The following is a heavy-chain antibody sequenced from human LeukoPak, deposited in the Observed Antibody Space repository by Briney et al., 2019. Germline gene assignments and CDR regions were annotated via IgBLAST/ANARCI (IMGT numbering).Heavy chain of an antibody. D-gene: IGHD3-10*01. V-gene: IGHV4-59*02. Sequence: SETLSLTCSVSGGSVNGYYWSWIRQPPGKGLEWIGHISYSGNSNYNPSLKSRVTISVDTSKNQFSLKLSSVTAADTAVYYCARRITMVRGVIRPGFDYWGQGTLVTVSS. CDR3: ARRITMVRGVIRPGFDY. CDR2: ISYSGNS. J-gene: IGHJ4*02. CDR1: GGSVNGYY.